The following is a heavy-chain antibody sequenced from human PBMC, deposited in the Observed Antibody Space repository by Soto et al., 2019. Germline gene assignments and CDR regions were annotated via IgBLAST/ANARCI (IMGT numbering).Heavy chain of an antibody. D-gene: IGHD1-26*01. V-gene: IGHV3-23*01. CDR2: ISGSGGST. J-gene: IGHJ6*02. CDR3: AKDSGSYAYYYYGMDV. CDR1: GFTFSSYA. Sequence: EVQLLESGGGLVQPGGSLRLSCAASGFTFSSYAMSWVRQAPGKGLEWVSAISGSGGSTYYADSVKGRFTISRDNSKNTLYLQMNSLRAEDTAVYYCAKDSGSYAYYYYGMDVWGQRTTVTVSS.